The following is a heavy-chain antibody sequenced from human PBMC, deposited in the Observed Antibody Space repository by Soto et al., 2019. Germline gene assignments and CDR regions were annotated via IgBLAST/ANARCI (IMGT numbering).Heavy chain of an antibody. Sequence: SETLSLTCIVSGDSIRNANYHWGWIRQPPEKGLEWIGSIYYSGSTDYNPSLQSRVAVSVDTSKNHFSLRLSSVTAADTAVYFCARQERFYGSGSYFSRWGQGTLVTVSS. J-gene: IGHJ4*02. D-gene: IGHD3-10*01. CDR2: IYYSGST. V-gene: IGHV4-39*01. CDR1: GDSIRNANYH. CDR3: ARQERFYGSGSYFSR.